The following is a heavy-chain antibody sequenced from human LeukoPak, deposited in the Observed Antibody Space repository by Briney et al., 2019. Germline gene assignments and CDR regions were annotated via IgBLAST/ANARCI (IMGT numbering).Heavy chain of an antibody. J-gene: IGHJ3*02. CDR2: IDYSGNT. V-gene: IGHV4-30-4*08. Sequence: PSQTLSLTCTVSGGSIRSGDYYWSWHRQPPGKGPEWIVYIDYSGNTYYNPSLKSRVTISVDTSKKQSSLKLYSMTAADTAVYYCARATITMAIGVPADAFDIWGQGTMVTVSS. CDR3: ARATITMAIGVPADAFDI. D-gene: IGHD5-24*01. CDR1: GGSIRSGDYY.